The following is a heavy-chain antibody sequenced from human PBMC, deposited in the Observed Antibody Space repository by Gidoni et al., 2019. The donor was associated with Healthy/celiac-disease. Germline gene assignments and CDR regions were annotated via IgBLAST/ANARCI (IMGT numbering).Heavy chain of an antibody. Sequence: EVQLVESGGGLVQPGGSLRLPCAASGFTFSSYWMHWVRQAPGKGLVWVSRINSDGSSTSYADSVKGRFTISRDNAKNTLYLQMNSLRAEDTAVYYCAREGIAAAGSDYWGQGTLVTVSS. D-gene: IGHD6-13*01. CDR3: AREGIAAAGSDY. CDR2: INSDGSST. CDR1: GFTFSSYW. V-gene: IGHV3-74*01. J-gene: IGHJ4*02.